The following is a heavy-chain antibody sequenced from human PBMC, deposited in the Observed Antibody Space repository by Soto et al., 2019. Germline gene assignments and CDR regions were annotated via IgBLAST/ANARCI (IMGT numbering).Heavy chain of an antibody. Sequence: GGSLRLSCVASGFTFSSYSVNWVRQAPGMGLEWVSSISSANAYIYYADSVKGRFTISRDNSKNTLYLQMNSLRAEDTAVYYCARDPINQLLWFGELLHYYGMDVWGQGATVTVSS. CDR1: GFTFSSYS. CDR2: ISSANAYI. V-gene: IGHV3-21*01. CDR3: ARDPINQLLWFGELLHYYGMDV. J-gene: IGHJ6*02. D-gene: IGHD3-10*01.